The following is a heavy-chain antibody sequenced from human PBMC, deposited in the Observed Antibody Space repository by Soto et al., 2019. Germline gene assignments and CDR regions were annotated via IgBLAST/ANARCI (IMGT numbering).Heavy chain of an antibody. D-gene: IGHD6-13*01. CDR1: GFTFSSYG. J-gene: IGHJ4*02. CDR3: AASRAFDY. V-gene: IGHV3-30*03. CDR2: ISYDGSNK. Sequence: ESGGGVVQPGRSLRLSCAASGFTFSSYGMHWVRQAPGKGLEWVAVISYDGSNKYYADSVKGRFTISRDNSKNTLYLQMNSLRAEDTAVYYCAASRAFDYWGQGTLVTVSS.